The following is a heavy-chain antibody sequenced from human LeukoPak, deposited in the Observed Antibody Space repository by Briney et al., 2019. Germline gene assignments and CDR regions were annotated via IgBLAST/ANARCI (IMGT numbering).Heavy chain of an antibody. CDR3: ARPLMVRGVPHWYFDL. V-gene: IGHV4-59*12. D-gene: IGHD3-10*01. Sequence: SETLSLTCTVSGDSISSYYWSWIRQPPGKGLEWIGYIYYSGSTNYNPSLKSRVTISVDTSKNQFSLKVSSVTAADTAVYYCARPLMVRGVPHWYFDLWGRGTLVTVSS. CDR2: IYYSGST. CDR1: GDSISSYY. J-gene: IGHJ2*01.